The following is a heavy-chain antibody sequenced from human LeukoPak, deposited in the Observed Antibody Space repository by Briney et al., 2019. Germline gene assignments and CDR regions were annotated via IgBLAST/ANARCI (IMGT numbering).Heavy chain of an antibody. CDR1: GDSVSSNSAA. CDR2: TYYRSKWYN. D-gene: IGHD3-10*01. V-gene: IGHV6-1*01. Sequence: SQTPSLTCAISGDSVSSNSAAWNWIRQSPSRGLEWLGRTYYRSKWYNDYAVSVKSRITIDPDTSKNQFSLRLNSVTPEDTAVYYRAREPLLWFGEPTTPNWFDPWGQGTLVTVSS. J-gene: IGHJ5*02. CDR3: AREPLLWFGEPTTPNWFDP.